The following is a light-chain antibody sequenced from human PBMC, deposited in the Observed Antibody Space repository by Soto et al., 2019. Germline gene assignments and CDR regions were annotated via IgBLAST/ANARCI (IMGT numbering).Light chain of an antibody. CDR1: KLGDKY. Sequence: SYELTQPPSVSVSPGQTASITCSGDKLGDKYACWYQQKPGQSPVLVIYEDTKRPSGIPERFSGSNSGNTATLTIRGTQAMDEADYFCQAWDSSTAVFGGGTKVTVL. CDR3: QAWDSSTAV. CDR2: EDT. J-gene: IGLJ2*01. V-gene: IGLV3-1*01.